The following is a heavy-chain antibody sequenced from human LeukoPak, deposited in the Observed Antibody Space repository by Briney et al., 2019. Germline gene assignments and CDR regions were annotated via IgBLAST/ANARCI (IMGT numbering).Heavy chain of an antibody. Sequence: GGSLRRSCVASGFTFSNYAMSWVRQAPGKGLEWVSYISSSGSTIYYADSVKGRFTISRDNSKNTLYLQMNSLRAEDTAVYYCAKDHIVVVTANYWGQGTLVTVSS. CDR3: AKDHIVVVTANY. CDR1: GFTFSNYA. CDR2: ISSSGSTI. V-gene: IGHV3-23*01. J-gene: IGHJ4*02. D-gene: IGHD2-21*02.